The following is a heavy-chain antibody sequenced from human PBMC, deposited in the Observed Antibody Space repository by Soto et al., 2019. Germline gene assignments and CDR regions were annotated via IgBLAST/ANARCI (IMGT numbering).Heavy chain of an antibody. CDR2: ISGSGGST. J-gene: IGHJ4*02. V-gene: IGHV3-23*01. D-gene: IGHD2-2*02. CDR1: GFTFDGHA. CDR3: AKDHCSSTSCYRGGDY. Sequence: GGSLRLSCAGSGFTFDGHAMNWVRQSPGKGLEWVSVISGSGGSTYYADSVKGRFTISRDNSKNTLYLQMNSLRAEDTAVYYCAKDHCSSTSCYRGGDYWGQGTLVTVSS.